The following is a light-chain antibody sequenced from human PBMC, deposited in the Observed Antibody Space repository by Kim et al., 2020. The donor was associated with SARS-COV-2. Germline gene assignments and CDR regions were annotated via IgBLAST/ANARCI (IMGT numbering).Light chain of an antibody. CDR2: GAS. V-gene: IGKV3-20*01. CDR1: QSVSTNY. J-gene: IGKJ1*01. CDR3: QHYGSSLRT. Sequence: SPGDRATLSCRASQSVSTNYLAWYQQKPGQAPTLLIYGASSRATDIPDRFSGSGSGTDFTLTISRLEPEDFAVYYCQHYGSSLRTFGQGTKVDIK.